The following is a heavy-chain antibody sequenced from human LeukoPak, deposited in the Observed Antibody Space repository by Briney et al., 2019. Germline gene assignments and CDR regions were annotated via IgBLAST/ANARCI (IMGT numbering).Heavy chain of an antibody. Sequence: ASETLSLTCAVSGGSISSGGYSWSWIRQPPGKGLEWIGYIYHSGSTYYSPSLKSRVTISVDRSKNQFSLKLSSVTAADTAVYYCARGGVSTSYSYYYYGMDVWGQGTTVTVSS. D-gene: IGHD2-2*01. CDR2: IYHSGST. CDR3: ARGGVSTSYSYYYYGMDV. V-gene: IGHV4-30-2*01. J-gene: IGHJ6*02. CDR1: GGSISSGGYS.